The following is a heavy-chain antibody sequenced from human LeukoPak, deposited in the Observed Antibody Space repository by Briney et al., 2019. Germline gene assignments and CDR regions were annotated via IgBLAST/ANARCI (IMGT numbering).Heavy chain of an antibody. D-gene: IGHD1-14*01. CDR2: IYPGDSDT. CDR3: ARDYTIAVGTTTYLQH. V-gene: IGHV5-51*01. Sequence: GESLKISCKGSGYSFTSYWIGWVRQMPGKGLEWMGIIYPGDSDTRYSPSFQGQVSISADKSISTAYLQISSLKAEDTAVYYCARDYTIAVGTTTYLQHWGQGTLVTVSS. CDR1: GYSFTSYW. J-gene: IGHJ1*01.